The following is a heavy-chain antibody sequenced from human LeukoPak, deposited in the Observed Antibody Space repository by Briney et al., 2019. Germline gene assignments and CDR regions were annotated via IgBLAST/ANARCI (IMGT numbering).Heavy chain of an antibody. CDR2: ISAYNGNT. CDR3: AREWWGWPWRPTMYYFDY. CDR1: GYTFTSYG. D-gene: IGHD2-21*01. Sequence: ASVKVSCKASGYTFTSYGISWVRQAPGQGLEWMGWISAYNGNTNYAQKLQGRVTMTTDTSTSTAYMELRSLRSDDTAVYYCAREWWGWPWRPTMYYFDYWGQGTLVTVSS. J-gene: IGHJ4*02. V-gene: IGHV1-18*01.